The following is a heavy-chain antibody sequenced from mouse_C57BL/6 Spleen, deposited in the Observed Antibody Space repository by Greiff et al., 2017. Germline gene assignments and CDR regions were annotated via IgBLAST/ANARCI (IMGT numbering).Heavy chain of an antibody. CDR3: ALYYYGREDFDY. Sequence: SVAELVRPGASVKLSCTASGFNIKNTYMHWVKQRPEQGLEWIGRIDPANGNTKYAPKFQGKATITADTSSNTAYLQLSSLTSEDTAIYCCALYYYGREDFDYWGQGTTLTVSS. CDR1: GFNIKNTY. CDR2: IDPANGNT. V-gene: IGHV14-3*01. J-gene: IGHJ2*01. D-gene: IGHD1-1*01.